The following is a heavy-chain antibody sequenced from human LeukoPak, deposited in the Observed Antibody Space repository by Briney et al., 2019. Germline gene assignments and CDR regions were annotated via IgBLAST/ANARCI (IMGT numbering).Heavy chain of an antibody. D-gene: IGHD3-3*01. CDR1: GYTFTSYY. V-gene: IGHV1-46*01. CDR2: INPSGGST. CDR3: ARDKKNDFWSGRSDAFDI. J-gene: IGHJ3*02. Sequence: GASVKVSCKASGYTFTSYYMHWVRQAPGQGLEWMGIINPSGGSTSYAQKFQGRVTRTRDTSTSTVYMELSSLRSEDTAVYYCARDKKNDFWSGRSDAFDIWGQGTMVTVSS.